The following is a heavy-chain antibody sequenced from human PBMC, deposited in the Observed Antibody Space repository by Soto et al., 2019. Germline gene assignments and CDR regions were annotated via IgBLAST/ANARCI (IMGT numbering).Heavy chain of an antibody. J-gene: IGHJ4*02. Sequence: EVQLLESGGGLAQPGGSLRLSCAASAFTFSSYAMSWVRQAPGKGLEWVSAVSGSGDSTYYADSVKGRFTISRDNSKNTLNLQMTGLRAEDTAVYYCAKGRASDCPGCTQDYWGQGTLVTVSS. V-gene: IGHV3-23*01. CDR3: AKGRASDCPGCTQDY. D-gene: IGHD2-21*02. CDR1: AFTFSSYA. CDR2: VSGSGDST.